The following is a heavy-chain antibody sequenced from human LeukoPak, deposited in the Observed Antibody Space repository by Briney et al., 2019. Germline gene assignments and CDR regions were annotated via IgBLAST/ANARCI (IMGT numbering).Heavy chain of an antibody. CDR3: ARGSVARD. CDR2: INHSGST. J-gene: IGHJ4*02. Sequence: SGTLSLTCAVSGGSISSSNWWSWVRQPPGKGLEWIGEINHSGSTNYNPSLKSRVTISVDTSKNQFSLKLSSVTAADTAVYYCARGSVARDWGQGTLVTVSS. V-gene: IGHV4-4*02. CDR1: GGSISSSNW. D-gene: IGHD2-15*01.